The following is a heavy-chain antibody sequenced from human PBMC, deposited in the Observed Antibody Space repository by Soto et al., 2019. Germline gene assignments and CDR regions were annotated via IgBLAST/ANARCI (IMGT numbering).Heavy chain of an antibody. CDR1: GFTFSDSW. D-gene: IGHD3-16*01. CDR3: ASLGRHG. V-gene: IGHV3-7*01. J-gene: IGHJ6*02. CDR2: INQDGSGK. Sequence: GGSLRLSCSASGFTFSDSWMDWARQVPGKGPEWVANINQDGSGKNYVDSVKGRFTISRDNAKNSLYLQMNGLRAEDTAVYYCASLGRHGWGQGTTVTVSS.